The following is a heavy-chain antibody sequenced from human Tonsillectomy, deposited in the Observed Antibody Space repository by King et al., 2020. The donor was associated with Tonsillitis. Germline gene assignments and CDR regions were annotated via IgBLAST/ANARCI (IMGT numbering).Heavy chain of an antibody. Sequence: VQLVEFGGGVVQLGRSLRLSCAVSGFTFSSYGMHWVRQAPGKGLEWVAVIWYDGSNKYYADSVKGRFTISRDNSKNTLYLQMNSLRAEDTAVYYCTRGRLVFPPFDSWGQGTLVTVSS. D-gene: IGHD6-19*01. J-gene: IGHJ4*02. CDR2: IWYDGSNK. V-gene: IGHV3-33*08. CDR1: GFTFSSYG. CDR3: TRGRLVFPPFDS.